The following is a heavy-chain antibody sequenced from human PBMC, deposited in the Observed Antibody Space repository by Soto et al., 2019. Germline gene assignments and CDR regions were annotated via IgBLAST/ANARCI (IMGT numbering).Heavy chain of an antibody. D-gene: IGHD1-7*01. J-gene: IGHJ4*02. V-gene: IGHV3-30*18. CDR3: AKGINWNYEYFDY. CDR2: ISYDGSNK. CDR1: GFTFSSYG. Sequence: QVQLVESGGGVVQPGRSLRLSCAASGFTFSSYGMHWVRQAPGKGLEWVAVISYDGSNKYYADSVKGRFTISRDNSKNPLYLQMNSLRAEDTAVYYCAKGINWNYEYFDYWGQGTLVTVSS.